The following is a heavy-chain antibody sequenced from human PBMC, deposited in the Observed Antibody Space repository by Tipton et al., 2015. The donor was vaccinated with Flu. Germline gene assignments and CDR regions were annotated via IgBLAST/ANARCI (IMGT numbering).Heavy chain of an antibody. D-gene: IGHD3-10*01. CDR1: GYSIRSGYY. J-gene: IGHJ4*02. CDR3: ARGLYGSGSYERRYFDS. CDR2: INHSGSI. Sequence: TLSLTCSVSGYSIRSGYYWSWIRQPPGKGLEWIGEINHSGSINYNPSLKSRVTISVDTSKNQFSLKLRSVTAADTAVYYCARGLYGSGSYERRYFDSWGQGTLVTVSS. V-gene: IGHV4-38-2*02.